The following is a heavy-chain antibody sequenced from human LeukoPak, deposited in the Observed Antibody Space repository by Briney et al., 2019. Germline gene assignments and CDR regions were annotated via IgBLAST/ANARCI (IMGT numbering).Heavy chain of an antibody. V-gene: IGHV3-11*04. J-gene: IGHJ5*02. D-gene: IGHD5-24*01. Sequence: GGSLRLSCAASGFTFSDYYMNWFRLAPGKGLEWVSYIGSSGTTTYYADSLEGRFTISRDNAKNSLYLQMNSLRTEDTAVYFCAKDRSRQQMWGTIKKWFDPWGQGTLVSVSS. CDR3: AKDRSRQQMWGTIKKWFDP. CDR1: GFTFSDYY. CDR2: IGSSGTTT.